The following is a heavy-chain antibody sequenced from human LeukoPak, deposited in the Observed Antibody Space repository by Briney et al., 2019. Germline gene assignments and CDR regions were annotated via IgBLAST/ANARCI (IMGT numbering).Heavy chain of an antibody. CDR2: IYYSGST. CDR1: GDSITSYY. V-gene: IGHV4-59*06. Sequence: PSETLSLTCTVSGDSITSYYWSWIRQHPGKGLEWIGYIYYSGSTYYNPSLKSRVTISVDTSKNQFSLKLSSVTAVDTAVYYCAREDYDSSGYSDWGQGTLVTVSS. J-gene: IGHJ4*02. D-gene: IGHD3-22*01. CDR3: AREDYDSSGYSD.